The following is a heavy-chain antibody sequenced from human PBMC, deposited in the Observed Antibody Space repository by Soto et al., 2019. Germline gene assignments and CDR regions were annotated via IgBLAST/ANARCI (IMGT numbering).Heavy chain of an antibody. V-gene: IGHV1-8*01. CDR1: GYTFTSYD. J-gene: IGHJ5*02. CDR2: MNPNSGNT. CDR3: ERERTRGLDP. Sequence: QVQLVQSGAEVKKPGASVKVSCKASGYTFTSYDINWVRQATGQGLEWMGWMNPNSGNTAYAQKFLGRVTMTRNTSKSTAYREMSSLRSEDTAVYCWERERTRGLDPGGQGTLVTVSS.